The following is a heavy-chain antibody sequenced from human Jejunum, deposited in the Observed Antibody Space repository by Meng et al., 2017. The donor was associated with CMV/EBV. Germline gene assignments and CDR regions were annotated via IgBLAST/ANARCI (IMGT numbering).Heavy chain of an antibody. V-gene: IGHV6-1*01. CDR1: SSSRAA. Sequence: SSSRAALHLLRQSPSRGLEWLGGAYFRSKWCTAYAVSVGSRLIIRSDTSTNQFSLQVTSVTPEDTAVYFCARALWDSENYYGTWFAPWGQGTLVTVSS. D-gene: IGHD3-10*01. J-gene: IGHJ5*02. CDR2: AYFRSKWCT. CDR3: ARALWDSENYYGTWFAP.